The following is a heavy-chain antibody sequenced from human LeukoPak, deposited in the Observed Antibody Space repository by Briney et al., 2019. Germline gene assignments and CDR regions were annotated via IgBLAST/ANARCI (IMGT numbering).Heavy chain of an antibody. Sequence: GGSLRLSCVVSGFSFSDYELAWVRQAPGMGLEWISYISNSGDIRRYADAVKGRFAISRDNAKNSVSLQMNSLRADDTGLYFCAGGPQYSGSYGDWGQGTLVTVSS. J-gene: IGHJ4*02. CDR3: AGGPQYSGSYGD. CDR2: ISNSGDIR. D-gene: IGHD1-26*01. CDR1: GFSFSDYE. V-gene: IGHV3-48*03.